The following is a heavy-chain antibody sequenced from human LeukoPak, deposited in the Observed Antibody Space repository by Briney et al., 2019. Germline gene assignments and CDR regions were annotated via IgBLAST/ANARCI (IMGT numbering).Heavy chain of an antibody. CDR3: ARGHIAAAGTGPFEY. CDR1: GGSISSSSYY. D-gene: IGHD6-13*01. CDR2: IHYSGTT. Sequence: SETLSLTCTVSGGSISSSSYYWGWIRQSPGKGLEWIGSIHYSGTTYYNPPLKSRVTISLDTSTNQFSLKLTSVTAADTAVYYCARGHIAAAGTGPFEYWGQGALVTVSA. V-gene: IGHV4-39*07. J-gene: IGHJ4*02.